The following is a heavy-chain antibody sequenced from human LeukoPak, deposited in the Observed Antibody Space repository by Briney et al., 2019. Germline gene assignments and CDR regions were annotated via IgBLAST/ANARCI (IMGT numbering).Heavy chain of an antibody. V-gene: IGHV3-23*01. CDR2: VSGSGDGT. CDR3: ARDLAHMTEPVNYYYYGMDV. Sequence: GGSLRLSCAASGFTFSSYAMSWVRQAPGKGLEWLSSVSGSGDGTYYADSVKGRFTISRDNAKNSLYLQMNSLRAEDTAVYYCARDLAHMTEPVNYYYYGMDVWGQGTTVTVSS. D-gene: IGHD1-14*01. J-gene: IGHJ6*02. CDR1: GFTFSSYA.